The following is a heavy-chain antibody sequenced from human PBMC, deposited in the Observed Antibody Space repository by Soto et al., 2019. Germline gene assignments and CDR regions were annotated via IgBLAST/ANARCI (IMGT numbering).Heavy chain of an antibody. CDR3: AKGRSVGATTGHDF. J-gene: IGHJ4*02. Sequence: GGSLRLSCATSGFTFTIYAMNWVRQAPGKGLEWVATVLGSGDDTYYADSVKGRFTISRDNSKSTVSLQMNSLRAEDTAVYYCAKGRSVGATTGHDFWGQGTLVTVSS. D-gene: IGHD1-26*01. CDR2: VLGSGDDT. V-gene: IGHV3-23*01. CDR1: GFTFTIYA.